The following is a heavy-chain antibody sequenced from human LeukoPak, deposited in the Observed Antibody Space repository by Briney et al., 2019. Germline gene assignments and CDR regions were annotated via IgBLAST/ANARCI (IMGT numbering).Heavy chain of an antibody. CDR3: ARGWWELLRDY. Sequence: PGGSLRLSCAASGFTFSSYSMNWVRQAPGKGLEWVSYISSSSSTIYYADSVKGRFTISRDNAKTSLYLQMNSLRVEDTAVYYCARGWWELLRDYWGQGTLVTVSS. CDR1: GFTFSSYS. D-gene: IGHD1-26*01. V-gene: IGHV3-48*04. J-gene: IGHJ4*02. CDR2: ISSSSSTI.